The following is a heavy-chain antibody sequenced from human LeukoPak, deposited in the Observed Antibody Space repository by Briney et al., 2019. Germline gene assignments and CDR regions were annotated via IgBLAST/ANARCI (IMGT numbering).Heavy chain of an antibody. J-gene: IGHJ4*02. Sequence: GGSLRLSCAASGFTFSSYWMSWVRQAPGKGLEWVANIKQDGSEKYYADSVKGRFTISRDNSKNTLYLQMNSLRAEDTAVYYCARDQHRYYYDSTPNFDYWGQGTLVTVSS. CDR2: IKQDGSEK. D-gene: IGHD3-22*01. V-gene: IGHV3-7*01. CDR1: GFTFSSYW. CDR3: ARDQHRYYYDSTPNFDY.